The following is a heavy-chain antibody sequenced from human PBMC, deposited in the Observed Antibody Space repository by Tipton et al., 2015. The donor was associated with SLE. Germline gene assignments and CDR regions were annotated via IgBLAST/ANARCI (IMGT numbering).Heavy chain of an antibody. Sequence: GLVKPSETLSLTCAVSGYSISSGYYWGWFRQPPGKGLEWIGSIYHSGSTYYNPSLKSRVTISVDTSKNQFSLKLSSVTAADTAVYYCARDGARSDYVRWFDPWGQGTLVTVSS. V-gene: IGHV4-38-2*02. J-gene: IGHJ5*02. D-gene: IGHD4-17*01. CDR2: IYHSGST. CDR3: ARDGARSDYVRWFDP. CDR1: GYSISSGYY.